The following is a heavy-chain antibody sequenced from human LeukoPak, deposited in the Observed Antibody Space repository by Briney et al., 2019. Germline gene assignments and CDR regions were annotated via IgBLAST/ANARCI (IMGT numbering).Heavy chain of an antibody. CDR1: GYTFTNYG. J-gene: IGHJ4*02. CDR3: ARDPSNSGGWRTFFGY. D-gene: IGHD6-19*01. CDR2: ISAYNGDT. V-gene: IGHV1-18*01. Sequence: ASVKVSCKASGYTFTNYGFTWARQAPGQGLEWMGWISAYNGDTNYAQKLQGRVTLTTDTSTSTAYMELRSLGSDDTAVYYCARDPSNSGGWRTFFGYWGQGSLVTVSS.